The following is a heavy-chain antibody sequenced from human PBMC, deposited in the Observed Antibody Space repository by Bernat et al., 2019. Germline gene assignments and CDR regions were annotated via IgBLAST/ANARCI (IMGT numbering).Heavy chain of an antibody. J-gene: IGHJ4*02. CDR3: AKDPYRVVVHTGYYFDY. Sequence: EVQLVESGGGLVQPGRSLRLSCAASGFTFDDYAMHWVRQAPGKGLEWVSGISWNSGSIGYADSVKGRFTISRDNAKNSLYLQMNSLRAEDTALYYCAKDPYRVVVHTGYYFDYWGQGTLVTVSS. V-gene: IGHV3-9*01. CDR2: ISWNSGSI. D-gene: IGHD3-10*01. CDR1: GFTFDDYA.